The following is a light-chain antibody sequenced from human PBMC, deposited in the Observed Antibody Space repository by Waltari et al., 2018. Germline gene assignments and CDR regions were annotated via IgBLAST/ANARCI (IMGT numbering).Light chain of an antibody. CDR2: SND. CDR1: TSNIGSHT. Sequence: QSVLTQPPSASGTPGQKVTISCSGSTSNIGSHTVNWYQQLPGAAPKLLIFSNDQGPSGVPDRFSGSKSGTSASLAISGLQSEDDSDYYCATWDDSLNGHVFGGGTKV. V-gene: IGLV1-44*01. CDR3: ATWDDSLNGHV. J-gene: IGLJ2*01.